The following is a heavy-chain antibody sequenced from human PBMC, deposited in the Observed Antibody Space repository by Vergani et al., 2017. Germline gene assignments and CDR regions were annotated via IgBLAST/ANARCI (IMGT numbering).Heavy chain of an antibody. D-gene: IGHD5-12*01. CDR3: ATPRLRFSYYYYYGMDV. CDR2: FDPEEGET. J-gene: IGHJ6*02. CDR1: GYTLTELS. V-gene: IGHV1-24*01. Sequence: QVQLVQSGAEVKKPGASVKVSCKVSGYTLTELSMHWVRQAPGKGLEWIGGFDPEEGETIYAQKFQDRVTMTEDTSTDSAYMELSSLRSEDMAVYDCATPRLRFSYYYYYGMDVWSQGTTLTVSS.